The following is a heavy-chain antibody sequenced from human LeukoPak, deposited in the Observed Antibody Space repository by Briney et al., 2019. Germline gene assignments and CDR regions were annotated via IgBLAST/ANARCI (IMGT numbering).Heavy chain of an antibody. CDR2: IIPIFGTA. V-gene: IGHV1-69*05. J-gene: IGHJ6*03. CDR3: ASLRSPSYYYYYMDV. Sequence: ASVKVSCKASGGTFSSYAISWVRQAPGQGLEWMGGIIPIFGTANYAQKFQGRVTITTDESTSTAYMELSSLRSEDTAVYYCASLRSPSYYYYYMDVWGKGTTVTVSS. CDR1: GGTFSSYA.